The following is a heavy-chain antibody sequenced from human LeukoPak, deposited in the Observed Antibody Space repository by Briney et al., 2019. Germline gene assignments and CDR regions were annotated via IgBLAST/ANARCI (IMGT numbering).Heavy chain of an antibody. D-gene: IGHD6-13*01. V-gene: IGHV4-59*01. Sequence: PSETLSLTCAVSGDSITSYYWNWIRQPPGKGLEWIGYIYYSGSTNYNPSLKSRVTISVDTSKNQFSLKLSSVTAADTAVYYCARVSSSSWYGYYYYGMDVWGQGTTVTVSS. CDR3: ARVSSSSWYGYYYYGMDV. J-gene: IGHJ6*02. CDR1: GDSITSYY. CDR2: IYYSGST.